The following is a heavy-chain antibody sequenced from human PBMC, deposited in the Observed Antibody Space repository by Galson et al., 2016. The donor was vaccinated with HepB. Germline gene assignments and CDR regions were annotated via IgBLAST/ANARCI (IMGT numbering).Heavy chain of an antibody. CDR2: IYPGDSDT. CDR3: ARSRDTAMAVDY. J-gene: IGHJ4*02. V-gene: IGHV5-51*03. CDR1: GYSFTNYW. Sequence: QSGAEVKKPGDSLKISCKGSGYSFTNYWIGWVRQMPGKGLEWMGIIYPGDSDTRYSTSFQGQVTISADESISTAYLQWSSLKASDTAMYYCARSRDTAMAVDYWGQGTLVTVSA. D-gene: IGHD5-18*01.